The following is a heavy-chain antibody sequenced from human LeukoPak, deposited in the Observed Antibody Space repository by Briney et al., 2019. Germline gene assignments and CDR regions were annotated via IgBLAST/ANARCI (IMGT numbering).Heavy chain of an antibody. CDR1: GFTFSSYG. CDR3: NTLAAVLCSNTSCYESFDY. J-gene: IGHJ4*02. Sequence: GGSLRLSCAASGFTFSSYGMSWVRQAPGKGLEWVSAISGSGGSTYYADSVKGRFTISRDNSKNTLYLQMNSLRAEDTAVYYCNTLAAVLCSNTSCYESFDYWGQGTLVTVSS. CDR2: ISGSGGST. V-gene: IGHV3-23*01. D-gene: IGHD2-2*01.